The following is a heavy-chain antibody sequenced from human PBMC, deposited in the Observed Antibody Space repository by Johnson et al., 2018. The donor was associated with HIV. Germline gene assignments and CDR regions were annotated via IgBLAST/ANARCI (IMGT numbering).Heavy chain of an antibody. D-gene: IGHD6-19*01. CDR2: ISYDGSNK. J-gene: IGHJ3*02. V-gene: IGHV3-30*03. CDR3: ARGKDMAGTGAFDI. Sequence: QVQLVESGGGVVQPGRSLRLSCAASGFIFSDYYMSWIRQAPGKGLEWVAVISYDGSNKYYADSVKGRFTISRDNSKTTLYRQMNSLRAGDTAVYFCARGKDMAGTGAFDIWGQGTMVTVSS. CDR1: GFIFSDYY.